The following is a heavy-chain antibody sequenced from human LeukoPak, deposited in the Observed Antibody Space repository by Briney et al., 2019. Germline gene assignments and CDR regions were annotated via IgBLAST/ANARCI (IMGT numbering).Heavy chain of an antibody. V-gene: IGHV1-46*01. Sequence: ASVKVSCKASGYTFTSYYTHWVRQAPGQGLEWMGIIKPSGGSTLYAQKFQGRVTVTSDMSTSTVYVGLSSLRSEDTAVYYCAREVPENFNFDYWGQGTLVTVSS. CDR1: GYTFTSYY. J-gene: IGHJ4*02. CDR3: AREVPENFNFDY. D-gene: IGHD2/OR15-2a*01. CDR2: IKPSGGST.